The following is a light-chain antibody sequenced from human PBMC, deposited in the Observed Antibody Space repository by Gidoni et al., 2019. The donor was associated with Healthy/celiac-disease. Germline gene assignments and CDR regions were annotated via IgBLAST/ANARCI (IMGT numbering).Light chain of an antibody. CDR3: AAWDDSLSGRV. Sequence: QSVLTQPPSASGTPGQRVTISCSGSSSNLGSNYVYWYQQLPGTAPKLLIYRNNQRPSGFPDRFSGSKSGTSASLAISGLRSEDEADYYCAAWDDSLSGRVFGGGTKLTVL. CDR1: SSNLGSNY. V-gene: IGLV1-47*01. CDR2: RNN. J-gene: IGLJ3*02.